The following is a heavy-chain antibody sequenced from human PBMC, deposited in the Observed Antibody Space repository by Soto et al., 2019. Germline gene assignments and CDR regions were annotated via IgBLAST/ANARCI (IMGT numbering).Heavy chain of an antibody. CDR3: ARDRGGSYDSWFVP. V-gene: IGHV3-21*01. Sequence: EVQLVESGGGLVKPGGSLRLSCAFTFSTYSLNWVRQAPGKGLEWVSSISSSSSYIKYADSVKGRFTISRDNANNSLYLQMERLRAEDTDVYYCARDRGGSYDSWFVPCGQGTLVTVSS. J-gene: IGHJ5*02. D-gene: IGHD1-26*01. CDR1: TFSTYS. CDR2: ISSSSSYI.